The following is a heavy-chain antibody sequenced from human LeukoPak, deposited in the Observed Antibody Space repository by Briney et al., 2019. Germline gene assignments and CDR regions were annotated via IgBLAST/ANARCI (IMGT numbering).Heavy chain of an antibody. J-gene: IGHJ4*02. Sequence: SQTLSLTCTVSGGSISSGSYYWSWIRQPAGKGLEWIGRIYTSGSTNYNPSLKSRVTISVDTSKNQFSLKLSSVTAADTAVYYSARSIAAAVYFDYWGQGTLVTVSS. V-gene: IGHV4-61*02. CDR2: IYTSGST. CDR3: ARSIAAAVYFDY. CDR1: GGSISSGSYY. D-gene: IGHD6-13*01.